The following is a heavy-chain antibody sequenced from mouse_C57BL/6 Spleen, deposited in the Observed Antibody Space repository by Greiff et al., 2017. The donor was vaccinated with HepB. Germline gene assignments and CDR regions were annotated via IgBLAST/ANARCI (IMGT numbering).Heavy chain of an antibody. D-gene: IGHD1-1*01. Sequence: VQLQQPGAELVRPGTSVKLSCKASGYTFTSYWMHWVKQRPGQGLEWIGVIDPSDSYTNYNQKFKGKATLTVDTSSSTAYMQLSSLTSEDSAVYYCARGELGYGSSLYYFDYWGQGTTLTVSS. CDR3: ARGELGYGSSLYYFDY. CDR1: GYTFTSYW. CDR2: IDPSDSYT. V-gene: IGHV1-59*01. J-gene: IGHJ2*01.